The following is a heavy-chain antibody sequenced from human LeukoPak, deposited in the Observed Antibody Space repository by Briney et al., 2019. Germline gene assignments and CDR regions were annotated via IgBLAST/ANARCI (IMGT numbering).Heavy chain of an antibody. CDR1: GFTFSSYW. V-gene: IGHV3-7*01. D-gene: IGHD5-12*01. CDR2: IKQDGSEK. Sequence: GGSLRLSCAASGFTFSSYWMSWVRQAPGKGLEWVANIKQDGSEKYYVDSVKGRFTISRDNAKNSLYLQMNSLRAEDTAVYYCASIRSSYSGYSPLGYWGQGTLVTVSS. CDR3: ASIRSSYSGYSPLGY. J-gene: IGHJ4*02.